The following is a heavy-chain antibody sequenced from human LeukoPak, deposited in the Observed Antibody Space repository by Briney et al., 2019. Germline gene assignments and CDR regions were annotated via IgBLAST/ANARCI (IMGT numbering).Heavy chain of an antibody. CDR1: GFTFSSYG. Sequence: GGSLRLSCAASGFTFSSYGMHWVRQAPGKGLEWVAVISYDGSNKYYADSVKGRFTISRDNSKNTLYLQMNSLRAEDTAVYYCAKDGAGYATLWGQGTLVTVSS. CDR3: AKDGAGYATL. D-gene: IGHD5-18*01. CDR2: ISYDGSNK. J-gene: IGHJ4*02. V-gene: IGHV3-30*18.